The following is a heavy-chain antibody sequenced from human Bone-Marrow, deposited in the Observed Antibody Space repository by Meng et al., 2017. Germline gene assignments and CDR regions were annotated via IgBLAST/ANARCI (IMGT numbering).Heavy chain of an antibody. CDR3: AREVNNIVVVVAATRSRGAFDI. V-gene: IGHV1-46*01. Sequence: ASVKVSCKASGYTFTSYYMHWVRQAPGQGLEWMGIINPSGGSTSYAQKFQGRVTMTRDTSTSTVYMELSRLRSDDTAVYYCAREVNNIVVVVAATRSRGAFDIWGQGTMVTVSS. D-gene: IGHD2-15*01. CDR2: INPSGGST. CDR1: GYTFTSYY. J-gene: IGHJ3*02.